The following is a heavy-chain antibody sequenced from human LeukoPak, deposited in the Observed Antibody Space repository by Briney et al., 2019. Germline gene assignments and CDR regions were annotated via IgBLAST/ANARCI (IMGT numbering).Heavy chain of an antibody. J-gene: IGHJ4*02. CDR1: GYTLTELS. Sequence: ASVKVSCKVSGYTLTELSMYWVRQAPGKGLEWMGGFDPEDGETVYAQKFQGRVTMTEDTSTDTAYMELSSLRSEDTAVYYCRAVAGTEIDCWGQGTLVTVSS. CDR2: FDPEDGET. D-gene: IGHD6-19*01. V-gene: IGHV1-24*01. CDR3: RAVAGTEIDC.